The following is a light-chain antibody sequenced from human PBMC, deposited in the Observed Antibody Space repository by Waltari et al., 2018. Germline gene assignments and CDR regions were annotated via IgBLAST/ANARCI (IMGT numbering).Light chain of an antibody. J-gene: IGLJ3*02. CDR3: SSFASSATWV. V-gene: IGLV2-14*03. CDR2: GVS. Sequence: QSALTQPASLSGSPRQSITISCTGTNSDIGGYNYVSWYQHHSGKAPKLIIFGVSDRPSGVSNRFSASTSGNTASLTIAALQADDEADYYCSSFASSATWVFGGGTKLTVL. CDR1: NSDIGGYNY.